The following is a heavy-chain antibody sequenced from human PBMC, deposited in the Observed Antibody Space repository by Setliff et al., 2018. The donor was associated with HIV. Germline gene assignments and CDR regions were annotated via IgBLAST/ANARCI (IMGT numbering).Heavy chain of an antibody. J-gene: IGHJ6*03. D-gene: IGHD5-12*01. CDR1: GGSISSSSYY. CDR3: ARGVIETDYDYVDIYYYNYMDV. Sequence: SETLSLTCTVSGGSISSSSYYWGWIRQPPGKGLEWIGSIYYSESTSYNPSLKSRVTISVDTSKNQFSLKLTSVTAADTAVYFCARGVIETDYDYVDIYYYNYMDVWGKGTTVTVSS. V-gene: IGHV4-39*07. CDR2: IYYSEST.